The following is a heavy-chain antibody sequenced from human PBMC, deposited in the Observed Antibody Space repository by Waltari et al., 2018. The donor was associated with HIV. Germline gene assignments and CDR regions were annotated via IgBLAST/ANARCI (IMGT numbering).Heavy chain of an antibody. CDR1: GGSISTYNW. V-gene: IGHV4-4*02. J-gene: IGHJ5*02. Sequence: QVQLQESGPGQVEPSGTLSLTCAVSGGSISTYNWWTGVRQPPGKGLAWIGEIYHPGSTNYNKSLKSRVTISVDKSKNQFSLELRSVTAADTAVYYCVRVVSDGKGSSWLDPWGQGTLVTVSS. D-gene: IGHD2-21*01. CDR2: IYHPGST. CDR3: VRVVSDGKGSSWLDP.